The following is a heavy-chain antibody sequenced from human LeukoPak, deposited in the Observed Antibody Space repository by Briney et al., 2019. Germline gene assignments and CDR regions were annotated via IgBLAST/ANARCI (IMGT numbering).Heavy chain of an antibody. CDR3: ATGPESYYDSSVHPMDV. CDR1: GGSISSGGYY. V-gene: IGHV4-31*03. J-gene: IGHJ6*02. Sequence: SQTLSLTCTVSGGSISSGGYYWSWIRQHPGKGLEWIGYIYYSGSTYYNPSLKSRVTISVDTSKNQFSLKLSSVTAADTAVYYCATGPESYYDSSVHPMDVWGQGTTVTVSS. D-gene: IGHD3-22*01. CDR2: IYYSGST.